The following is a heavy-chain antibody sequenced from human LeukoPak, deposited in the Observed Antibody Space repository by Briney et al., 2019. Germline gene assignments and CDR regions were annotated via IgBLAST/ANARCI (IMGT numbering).Heavy chain of an antibody. J-gene: IGHJ4*02. CDR3: STETAGNY. CDR2: FDPKDDER. Sequence: ASVKVSCKAFGHTLKDLSIHWVRQAPGKGLEWLGGFDPKDDERMYAPKFQGRVTVTEDNSIDTAYMELTSLSSDDTGVYYCSTETAGNYWGQGTLVTVSS. CDR1: GHTLKDLS. V-gene: IGHV1-24*01.